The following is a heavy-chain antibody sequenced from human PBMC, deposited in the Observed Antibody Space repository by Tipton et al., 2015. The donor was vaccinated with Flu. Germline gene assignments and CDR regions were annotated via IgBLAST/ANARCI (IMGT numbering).Heavy chain of an antibody. CDR3: ARDGGLYHDIRIMITFGGPTHSSPFDY. V-gene: IGHV1-18*01. CDR2: ISAYNGNT. J-gene: IGHJ4*02. Sequence: QVQLVQSGAEVKKPGASVKVSCKASGYTFTSYGISWVRQAPGQGLEWMGWISAYNGNTNYAQKLQGRVTMTTDTSTSTAYMELRSLRSDDTAVYYCARDGGLYHDIRIMITFGGPTHSSPFDYWGQGTLVTVSS. CDR1: GYTFTSYG. D-gene: IGHD3-16*01.